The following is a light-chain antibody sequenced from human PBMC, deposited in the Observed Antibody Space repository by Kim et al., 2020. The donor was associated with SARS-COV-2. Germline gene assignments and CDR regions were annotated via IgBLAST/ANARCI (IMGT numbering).Light chain of an antibody. CDR3: MEGTYWPLT. J-gene: IGKJ4*01. V-gene: IGKV2-30*02. CDR1: QSFVHSDGNTY. Sequence: ASIPCRFSQSFVHSDGNTYLNWFQQRPGQSPRRLIYRVSSRDAGVPERFSGSGSGTDFTLTISRVEAEDGGVYYCMEGTYWPLTFGGGTKVDIK. CDR2: RVS.